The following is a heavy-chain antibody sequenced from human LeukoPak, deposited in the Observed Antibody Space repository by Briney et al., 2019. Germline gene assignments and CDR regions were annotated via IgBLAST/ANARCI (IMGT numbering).Heavy chain of an antibody. CDR3: ARGPSDH. CDR1: GFSFSSYS. CDR2: ISSTSDST. V-gene: IGHV3-21*01. J-gene: IGHJ4*02. Sequence: GGSLRLSCAASGFSFSSYSMNWVRQPPGKGLQWVSSISSTSDSTYYADSVKGRFTISRDNAKNSLYLQMNSLRAEDTAVYFCARGPSDHWGQGTLVTVSS.